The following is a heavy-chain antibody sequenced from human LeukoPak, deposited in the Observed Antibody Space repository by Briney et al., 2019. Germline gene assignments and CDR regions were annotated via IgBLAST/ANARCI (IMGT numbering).Heavy chain of an antibody. CDR2: INPGGSSI. D-gene: IGHD1-14*01. V-gene: IGHV3-74*01. Sequence: GRSLRLSCAASGFTFSSYWMHWVRQVPGKGLVWVARINPGGSSITYADSVKGRFTISRDNAKNTLYLQMDSLRAEDTGVYYCARSNQADDYWGQGTLVTVSX. CDR1: GFTFSSYW. CDR3: ARSNQADDY. J-gene: IGHJ4*02.